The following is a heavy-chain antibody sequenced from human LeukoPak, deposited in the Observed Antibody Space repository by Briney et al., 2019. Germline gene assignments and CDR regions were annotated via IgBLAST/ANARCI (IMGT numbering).Heavy chain of an antibody. CDR2: IYHSGST. Sequence: SSETLSLTCTVSGYSISRGYYWGWIRQPPGKGLEWIGSIYHSGSTYYNPSLKSRVTISVDTSKNQFSLKLSSVTAADTAVYYCAREAYGSGSYQPYYYYMDVWGKGTTVTVSS. CDR3: AREAYGSGSYQPYYYYMDV. D-gene: IGHD3-10*01. V-gene: IGHV4-38-2*02. J-gene: IGHJ6*03. CDR1: GYSISRGYY.